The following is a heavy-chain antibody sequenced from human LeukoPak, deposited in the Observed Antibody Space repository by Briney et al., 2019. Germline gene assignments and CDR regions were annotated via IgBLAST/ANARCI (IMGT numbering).Heavy chain of an antibody. Sequence: SETLSLTCTVSGGSISSGSYYWSWIRLPAWKGLEWIGRMYSSGSTNYNPSLKSRVTISVDTSKNQFSLKLSSVTAADTAVYYCARGYSGSFSFDYWGQGTLVTVSS. CDR3: ARGYSGSFSFDY. CDR2: MYSSGST. J-gene: IGHJ4*02. V-gene: IGHV4-61*02. D-gene: IGHD1-26*01. CDR1: GGSISSGSYY.